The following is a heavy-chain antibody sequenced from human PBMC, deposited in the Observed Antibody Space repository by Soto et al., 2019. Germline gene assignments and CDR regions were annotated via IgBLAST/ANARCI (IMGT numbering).Heavy chain of an antibody. CDR1: GYTFTSYG. CDR2: ISAYNGNT. J-gene: IGHJ5*02. D-gene: IGHD4-4*01. V-gene: IGHV1-18*01. Sequence: QVRLVQSGAEVKKPGASVKVSCKASGYTFTSYGISWVRQAPGQGLEWMGWISAYNGNTNYAQKLQGRVTMTTDTSTSTAYMELRSLRSDDTAVYYCARDRSYETTGPLNWFDPWGQGTLVTVSS. CDR3: ARDRSYETTGPLNWFDP.